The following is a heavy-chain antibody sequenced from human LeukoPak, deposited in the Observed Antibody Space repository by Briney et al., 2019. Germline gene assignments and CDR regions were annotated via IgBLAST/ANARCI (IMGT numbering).Heavy chain of an antibody. J-gene: IGHJ4*02. CDR1: GYTFTSYG. CDR3: AREARRGYSYGSFDY. V-gene: IGHV1-18*01. Sequence: ASVKVSCKASGYTFTSYGISWVRQAPGQGLEWMGWISDYNGITNYAQKLQGRVTMTTDTSTSTAYMELRSLRSDDTAVYYCAREARRGYSYGSFDYWGQGTLVTVSS. CDR2: ISDYNGIT. D-gene: IGHD5-18*01.